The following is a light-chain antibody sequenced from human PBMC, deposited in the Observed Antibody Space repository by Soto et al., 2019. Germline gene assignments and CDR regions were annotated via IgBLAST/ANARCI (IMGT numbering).Light chain of an antibody. Sequence: QTVLTQPPSASGSPGQSVAISCTVTSSDFGGYNYVSWYQQHPGKAPKLMIYEVNKRPSGVPDRFSGSKSGNTASLTVSGLQAEDEADYYCSSYAGSSNVFGTGTKVTVL. V-gene: IGLV2-8*01. CDR2: EVN. J-gene: IGLJ1*01. CDR3: SSYAGSSNV. CDR1: SSDFGGYNY.